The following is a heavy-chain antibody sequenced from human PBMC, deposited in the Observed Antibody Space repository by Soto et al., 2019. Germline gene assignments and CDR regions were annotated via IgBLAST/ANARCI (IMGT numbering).Heavy chain of an antibody. D-gene: IGHD1-20*01. J-gene: IGHJ4*02. CDR2: IYYSGST. Sequence: SETLSLTCTVSGGSISSSSYYWGWIRQPPGKGLEWIGSIYYSGSTYYNPSLKSRATISVDTSKNQFSLKLSSVSAAETAVYYCARRGMGSDYWGQGTLVTVSS. CDR3: ARRGMGSDY. CDR1: GGSISSSSYY. V-gene: IGHV4-39*01.